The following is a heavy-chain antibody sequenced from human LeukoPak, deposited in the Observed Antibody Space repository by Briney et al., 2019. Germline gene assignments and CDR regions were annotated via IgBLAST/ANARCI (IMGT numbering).Heavy chain of an antibody. Sequence: SETLSLTCTVSGGSLSSSSYYGGGLRQPPGRGGEWVGSIYYSGSTYYNPSLKSRVTMSVDTSNSQFSLKLSSVTAADTAVYYCARMGAIAGASANPDHWGQGTLVTVSS. CDR2: IYYSGST. D-gene: IGHD4/OR15-4a*01. V-gene: IGHV4-39*07. CDR1: GGSLSSSSYY. CDR3: ARMGAIAGASANPDH. J-gene: IGHJ4*02.